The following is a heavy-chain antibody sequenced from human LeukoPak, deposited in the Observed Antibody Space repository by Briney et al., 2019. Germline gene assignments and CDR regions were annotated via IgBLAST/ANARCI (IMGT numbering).Heavy chain of an antibody. CDR1: GGSIGTYY. D-gene: IGHD6-6*01. CDR3: ARGGAARLHFQN. V-gene: IGHV4-59*01. CDR2: IYHSGST. J-gene: IGHJ1*01. Sequence: PSETLSLTCTVSGGSIGTYYWNWIRQPPGKGLEWIGYIYHSGSTNYNPSLQSRVTISVDTSKNQFSLNLNSVTAADTAVYYCARGGAARLHFQNWGQGTLVTVSS.